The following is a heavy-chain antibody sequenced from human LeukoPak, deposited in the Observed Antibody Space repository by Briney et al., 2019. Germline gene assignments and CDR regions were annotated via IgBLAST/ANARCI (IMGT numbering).Heavy chain of an antibody. CDR2: FDPEDGET. J-gene: IGHJ1*01. D-gene: IGHD2-2*02. CDR1: GYTLTELS. V-gene: IGHV1-24*01. CDR3: AAEGGYCSSTSCYTAQH. Sequence: ASVKVSCKVSGYTLTELSMHWVRQAPGKELEWMGGFDPEDGETIYAQKFQGRVTMTEDTSTDTAYMELSSLRSEDTAVYYCAAEGGYCSSTSCYTAQHWGQGTLVTVSS.